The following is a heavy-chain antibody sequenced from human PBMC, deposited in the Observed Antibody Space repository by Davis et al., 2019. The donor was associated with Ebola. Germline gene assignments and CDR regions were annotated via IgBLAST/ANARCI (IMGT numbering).Heavy chain of an antibody. D-gene: IGHD4-11*01. Sequence: GGSLRLSCAASGFTFSSYGMHWVRQAPGKGLEWVAVISYDGSNKYYADSVKGRFTISRDNSKNSLYLQMNSLRAEDTAVYYCARANSNYEYGMDVWGQGTTVTVSS. CDR3: ARANSNYEYGMDV. CDR1: GFTFSSYG. J-gene: IGHJ6*02. CDR2: ISYDGSNK. V-gene: IGHV3-30*12.